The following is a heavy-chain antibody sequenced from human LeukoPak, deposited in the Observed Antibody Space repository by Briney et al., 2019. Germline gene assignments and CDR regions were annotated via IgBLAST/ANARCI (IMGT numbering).Heavy chain of an antibody. Sequence: PSETLSLTCTVSGGSISSYYWSWIRQPPGKGLEWIGYIYYSGSTNYNPSLKSRVTISVDTSKNQFSLKLSSVTAADTAVYYCARGPYSSSWNGGGRNWFDPWGQGTLVTVSS. J-gene: IGHJ5*02. CDR1: GGSISSYY. CDR3: ARGPYSSSWNGGGRNWFDP. D-gene: IGHD6-13*01. CDR2: IYYSGST. V-gene: IGHV4-59*12.